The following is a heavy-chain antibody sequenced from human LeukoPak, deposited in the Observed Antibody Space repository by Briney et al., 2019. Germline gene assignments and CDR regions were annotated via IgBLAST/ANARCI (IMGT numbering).Heavy chain of an antibody. J-gene: IGHJ6*03. CDR1: GFTFSDYY. Sequence: GGSLRLSCAASGFTFSDYYMSWIRQAPGKGLEWVSYISSSGSTIYYANSVKGRFIISRDNSKNTLYLQMGSLGAEDMAVYYCAATITGGNYYYMDAWGKGTTVTVSS. D-gene: IGHD3-3*01. CDR3: AATITGGNYYYMDA. V-gene: IGHV3-11*04. CDR2: ISSSGSTI.